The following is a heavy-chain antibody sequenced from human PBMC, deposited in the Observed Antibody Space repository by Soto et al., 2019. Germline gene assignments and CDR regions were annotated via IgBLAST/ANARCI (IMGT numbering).Heavy chain of an antibody. CDR3: AKDNYYDSSGTPDY. V-gene: IGHV3-23*01. Sequence: GSLRLSCAASGFTFSSYAMSWVRQAPGKGLEWVSAISGSGGSTYYADSVKGRFTISRDNSKNTLYLQMNSLRAEDTAVYYCAKDNYYDSSGTPDYWGQGTLVTVYS. CDR1: GFTFSSYA. CDR2: ISGSGGST. J-gene: IGHJ4*02. D-gene: IGHD3-22*01.